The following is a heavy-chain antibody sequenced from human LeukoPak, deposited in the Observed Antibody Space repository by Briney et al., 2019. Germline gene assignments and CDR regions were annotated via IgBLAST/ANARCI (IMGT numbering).Heavy chain of an antibody. CDR3: ARAVGATSTYHYYYYGMDV. J-gene: IGHJ6*02. D-gene: IGHD1-26*01. CDR2: IRWDGGGT. V-gene: IGHV3-43*01. CDR1: GFTFDEYS. Sequence: GGSLRLSCAASGFTFDEYSMQWVRQAPGKGLEWVAVIRWDGGGTYYADSVKGRFTISRDNAKNTLYLQMNSLRAEDTAVYYCARAVGATSTYHYYYYGMDVWGQGTTVTVSS.